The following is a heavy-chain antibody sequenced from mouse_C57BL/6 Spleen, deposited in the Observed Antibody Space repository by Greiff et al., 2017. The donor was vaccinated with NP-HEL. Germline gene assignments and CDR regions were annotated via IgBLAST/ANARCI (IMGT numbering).Heavy chain of an antibody. Sequence: VQLQQSGPELVKPGASVKISCKASGYAFSSSWMNWVKQRPGKGLEWIGRIYPGDGDTNYNGKFKGKATLTADKSSSTAYMQLSSLTSEDSAVYFCARSDFYGSSYGNYFDYWGQGTTLTVSS. CDR3: ARSDFYGSSYGNYFDY. V-gene: IGHV1-82*01. CDR1: GYAFSSSW. D-gene: IGHD1-1*01. J-gene: IGHJ2*01. CDR2: IYPGDGDT.